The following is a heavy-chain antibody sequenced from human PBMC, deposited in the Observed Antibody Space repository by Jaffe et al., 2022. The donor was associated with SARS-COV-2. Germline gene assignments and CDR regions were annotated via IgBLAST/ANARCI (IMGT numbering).Heavy chain of an antibody. D-gene: IGHD3-16*02. CDR2: ISYDGSNK. CDR3: AKEWHPGSYRYGGEDYFDY. Sequence: QVQLVESGGGVVQPGRSLRLSCAASGFTFSSYGMHWVRQAPGKGLEWVAVISYDGSNKYYADSVKGRFTISRDNSKNTLYLQMNSLRAEDTAVYYCAKEWHPGSYRYGGEDYFDYWGQGTLVTVSS. V-gene: IGHV3-30*18. CDR1: GFTFSSYG. J-gene: IGHJ4*02.